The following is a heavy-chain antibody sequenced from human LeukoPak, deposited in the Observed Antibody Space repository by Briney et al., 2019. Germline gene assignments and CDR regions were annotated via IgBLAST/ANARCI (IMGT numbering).Heavy chain of an antibody. CDR3: ARLPDFWSGLNFDY. Sequence: SETLSLXCTVSGGSISSYYWSWIRQPPGKGLEWIGYIYYSGSTNYNPSLKSRVTISVDTSKNQFSLKLSSVTAADTAVYYCARLPDFWSGLNFDYWGQGTLVTVSS. CDR2: IYYSGST. CDR1: GGSISSYY. D-gene: IGHD3-3*01. V-gene: IGHV4-59*01. J-gene: IGHJ4*02.